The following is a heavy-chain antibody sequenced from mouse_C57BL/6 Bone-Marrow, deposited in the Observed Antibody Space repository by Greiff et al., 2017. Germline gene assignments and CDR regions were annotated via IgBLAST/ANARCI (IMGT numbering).Heavy chain of an antibody. CDR1: GYTFTSYW. CDR3: ARGGNSLYYYAMDY. Sequence: QVQLKQPGAELVMPGASVKLSCKASGYTFTSYWMHWVKQRPGQGLEWIGELDPSDSYTNYNQKFKGKSTLTVDKSSSTAYMQLSSLTSEDSAVYYCARGGNSLYYYAMDYWGQGTSVTVAS. V-gene: IGHV1-69*01. J-gene: IGHJ4*01. D-gene: IGHD2-1*01. CDR2: LDPSDSYT.